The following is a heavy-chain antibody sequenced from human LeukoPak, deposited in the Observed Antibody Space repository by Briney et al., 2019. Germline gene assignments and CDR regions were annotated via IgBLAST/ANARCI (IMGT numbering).Heavy chain of an antibody. J-gene: IGHJ4*02. Sequence: SVKVSCKASGYNFNTYGISWVRQAPGQGLEWMGGIIPIFGTANYAQKFQGRVTITADESTSTAYMELSSLRSEDTAVYYCAGRYSYCYSFDYWGQGTLVTVSS. CDR1: GYNFNTYG. D-gene: IGHD5-18*01. V-gene: IGHV1-69*13. CDR2: IIPIFGTA. CDR3: AGRYSYCYSFDY.